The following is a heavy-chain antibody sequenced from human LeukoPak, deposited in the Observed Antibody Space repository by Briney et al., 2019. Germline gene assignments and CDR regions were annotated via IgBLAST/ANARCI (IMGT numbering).Heavy chain of an antibody. Sequence: ASVKVSCKASGYTFXGXYXXXXRXXXXXXXXXXXXXNPNSGGTNYAQKFQGRVTMTRDTSISTAYMELSRLRSDDTAVYYCARGIRKYDSSGYPLDYWGQGTLVTVSS. D-gene: IGHD3-22*01. V-gene: IGHV1-2*02. CDR2: XNPNSGGT. CDR1: GYTFXGXY. J-gene: IGHJ4*02. CDR3: ARGIRKYDSSGYPLDY.